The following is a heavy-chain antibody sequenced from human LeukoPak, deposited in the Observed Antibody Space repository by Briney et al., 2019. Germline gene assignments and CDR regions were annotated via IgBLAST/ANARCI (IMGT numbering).Heavy chain of an antibody. V-gene: IGHV4-39*07. J-gene: IGHJ4*02. D-gene: IGHD6-13*01. CDR2: IYYSGST. CDR3: ARGRWRGAAAGVSDY. Sequence: SETPSLTCTVSGGSIISSDYHWGWIRQPPGKGLEWIGNIYYSGSTYYNPSLKSRVTISIDTSKNQFSLKLSSVTAADTAVYYCARGRWRGAAAGVSDYWGQGTLVTVSS. CDR1: GGSIISSDYH.